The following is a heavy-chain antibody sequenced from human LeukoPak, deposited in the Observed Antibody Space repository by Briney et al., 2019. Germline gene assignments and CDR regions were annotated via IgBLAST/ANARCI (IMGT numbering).Heavy chain of an antibody. CDR1: GGSISSGSYY. D-gene: IGHD3-22*01. Sequence: SQTLSLTCTVSGGSISSGSYYWSWIRQPAGKGLEWIGRIYTSGSTNYNPSLKSRVTISVDTSKNQFSLKLYSVTAADTAVYYCARVTTGGYYNCWGQGTLVTVSS. V-gene: IGHV4-61*02. CDR2: IYTSGST. J-gene: IGHJ4*02. CDR3: ARVTTGGYYNC.